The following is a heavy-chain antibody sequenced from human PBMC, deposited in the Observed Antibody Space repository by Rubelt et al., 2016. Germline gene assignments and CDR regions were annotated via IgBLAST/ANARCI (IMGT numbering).Heavy chain of an antibody. V-gene: IGHV1-46*01. CDR2: INPSGGST. CDR3: ARVYGSSDTYYFDY. CDR1: GYPFTSYY. J-gene: IGHJ4*02. D-gene: IGHD2-2*01. Sequence: QVQLVQSGAEVKKPGASVKVSCKASGYPFTSYYMHWVRQAPGQGLEWMGIINPSGGSTSTAQMFQGRVTMTRDTSTSTVYMELSSLGSEDTAVYYCARVYGSSDTYYFDYWGQGTLVTVSS.